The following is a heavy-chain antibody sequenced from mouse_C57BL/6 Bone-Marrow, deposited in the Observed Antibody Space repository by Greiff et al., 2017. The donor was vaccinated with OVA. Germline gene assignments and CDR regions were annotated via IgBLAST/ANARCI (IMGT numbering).Heavy chain of an antibody. CDR2: INPYNGGT. Sequence: EVKLMESGPVLVKPGASVKMSCKASGYTFTDYYMNWVKQSHGKSLEWIGVINPYNGGTSYNQKFKGKATLTVDKSSSTAYMELNSLTSEDSAVYYCARASYYSNFSWFAYWGQGTLVTVSA. CDR1: GYTFTDYY. V-gene: IGHV1-19*01. J-gene: IGHJ3*01. D-gene: IGHD2-5*01. CDR3: ARASYYSNFSWFAY.